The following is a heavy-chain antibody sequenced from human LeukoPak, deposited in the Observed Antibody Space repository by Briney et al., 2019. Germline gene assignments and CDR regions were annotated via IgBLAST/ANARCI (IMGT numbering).Heavy chain of an antibody. Sequence: ASVKVSCKASGYTFTNYYIHWVRQAPGQGLECMGIISPSGGSTSYAQKFQGRVTMTRDMSTSTVYMELSSLRSEDTAVYYCARGGVGATTYVWFDPWGQGTLVTVSS. D-gene: IGHD1-26*01. J-gene: IGHJ5*02. CDR2: ISPSGGST. V-gene: IGHV1-46*01. CDR1: GYTFTNYY. CDR3: ARGGVGATTYVWFDP.